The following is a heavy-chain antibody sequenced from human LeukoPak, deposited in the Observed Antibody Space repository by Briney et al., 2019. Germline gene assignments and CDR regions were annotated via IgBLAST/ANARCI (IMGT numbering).Heavy chain of an antibody. Sequence: SGTLSLTCAVSGGSISSSNWWSWVRQPPGKGLEWIGEIYHSGSTNYNPSLKSRVTISVDKSKNQFSLKLSSVTAADTAVYYCARDPYYYDGHFDYWGQGTLVTVSS. D-gene: IGHD3-22*01. J-gene: IGHJ4*02. CDR3: ARDPYYYDGHFDY. CDR1: GGSISSSNW. V-gene: IGHV4-4*02. CDR2: IYHSGST.